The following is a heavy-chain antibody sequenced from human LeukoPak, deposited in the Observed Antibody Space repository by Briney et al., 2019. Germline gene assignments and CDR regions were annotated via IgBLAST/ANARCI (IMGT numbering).Heavy chain of an antibody. CDR3: ARDLDY. J-gene: IGHJ4*02. CDR2: IYYSGST. V-gene: IGHV4-59*11. CDR1: GGYISSHY. Sequence: KASETLSLTCTVSGGYISSHYWSWIRQPPGKGLEWIGYIYYSGSTNYNPSLKSRVTISVDTSKNQFSLKLSSVTAADTAVYYCARDLDYWGQGTLVTVSS.